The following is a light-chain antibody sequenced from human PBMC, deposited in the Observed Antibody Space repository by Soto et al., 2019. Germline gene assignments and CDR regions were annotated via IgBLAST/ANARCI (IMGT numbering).Light chain of an antibody. CDR2: GAS. Sequence: EIVLTQSPGTLSLSPGERATLSCRASQSVSSYLAWYQQKPGQAPRLLIYGASNRATGISDRFSGGGSGTDFTLTISRLEPEDFAVYFCQHYGNSLPYTFGQGTKLE. V-gene: IGKV3-20*01. CDR3: QHYGNSLPYT. CDR1: QSVSSY. J-gene: IGKJ2*01.